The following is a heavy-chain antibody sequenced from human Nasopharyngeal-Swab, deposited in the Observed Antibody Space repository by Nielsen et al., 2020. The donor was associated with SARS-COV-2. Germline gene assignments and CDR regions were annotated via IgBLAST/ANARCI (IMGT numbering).Heavy chain of an antibody. D-gene: IGHD3-10*01. J-gene: IGHJ4*02. CDR3: ARGYVLLWSGSGPNHFDY. CDR1: GYTFTSYY. CDR2: INPSGGST. Sequence: ASVKVSCKASGYTFTSYYMHWVRQAPGHGLEWMGIINPSGGSTSYAQKFQGRVTMTRDTSTSTVYMELSSLRSEDTAVYYCARGYVLLWSGSGPNHFDYWGQGTLVTVSS. V-gene: IGHV1-46*01.